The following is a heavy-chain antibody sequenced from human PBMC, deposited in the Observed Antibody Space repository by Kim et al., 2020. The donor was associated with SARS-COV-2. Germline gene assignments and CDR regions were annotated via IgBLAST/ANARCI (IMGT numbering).Heavy chain of an antibody. V-gene: IGHV5-10-1*01. Sequence: GESLKISCKGSGYSFTSYWISWVRQMPGKGLEWMGRIDPSDSYTNYSPSFQGHVTISADKSISTAYLQWSSLKASDTAMYYCARVGIAVAGYYYYGMDVWGQGTTVTVSS. D-gene: IGHD6-19*01. CDR3: ARVGIAVAGYYYYGMDV. J-gene: IGHJ6*02. CDR2: IDPSDSYT. CDR1: GYSFTSYW.